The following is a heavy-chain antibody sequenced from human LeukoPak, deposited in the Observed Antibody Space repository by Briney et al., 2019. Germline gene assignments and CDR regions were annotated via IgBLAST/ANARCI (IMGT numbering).Heavy chain of an antibody. V-gene: IGHV3-7*01. D-gene: IGHD2-15*01. J-gene: IGHJ6*03. Sequence: PGGSLRLSCAASGFTFSSYWMSWVRQAPGKGLEWVANIKQDGSEKYYVDSVKGRFTISRDNAKNSLYLQMNSLRAEDTAVYYCAKDVVVVAATPGYYYYYMDVWGKGTTVTVSS. CDR2: IKQDGSEK. CDR3: AKDVVVVAATPGYYYYYMDV. CDR1: GFTFSSYW.